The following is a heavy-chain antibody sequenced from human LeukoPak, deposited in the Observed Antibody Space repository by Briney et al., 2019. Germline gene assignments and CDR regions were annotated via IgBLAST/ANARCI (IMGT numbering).Heavy chain of an antibody. J-gene: IGHJ4*02. V-gene: IGHV3-23*01. CDR3: AKDMGGGYDANFDY. CDR1: GFTFSSYA. Sequence: GGSLRLSCAASGFTFSSYAMSWVRQAPGKGLEWVSAISGSGGSTYYADSVKGRFTISRGNSKNTLYRQMNSLRAEDTAVYYCAKDMGGGYDANFDYWGQGTLVTVSS. CDR2: ISGSGGST. D-gene: IGHD5-12*01.